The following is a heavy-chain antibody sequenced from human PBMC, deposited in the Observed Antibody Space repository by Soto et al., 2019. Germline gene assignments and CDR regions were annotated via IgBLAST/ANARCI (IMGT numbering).Heavy chain of an antibody. V-gene: IGHV3-23*01. D-gene: IGHD6-6*01. J-gene: IGHJ4*02. CDR1: GFTFSSYA. CDR2: ISGSGGST. CDR3: AKTRGSSSSRHYFDY. Sequence: EVQLLESGGGLVQPGGSLRLSCAASGFTFSSYAMSWVRQAPGKGLEWVSAISGSGGSTYYADSVKGRFTISRDNSKNTLYQQMNSLRAEDTAVYYCAKTRGSSSSRHYFDYWGQGTLVTVSS.